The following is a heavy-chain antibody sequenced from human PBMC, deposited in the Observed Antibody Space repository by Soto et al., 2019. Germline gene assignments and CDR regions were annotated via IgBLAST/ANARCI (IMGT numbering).Heavy chain of an antibody. Sequence: QVQLVESGGGVVQPGRSLRLSCAASGFTFSSYAMHWVRQAPGKGLEWVAVISYDGSNKYYAGSVKGRVTISRDNSKITLYLQMTSQRTEDTAVYYCARALWSDACNRADFYLWGRGTLVTVSS. CDR1: GFTFSSYA. D-gene: IGHD1-26*01. V-gene: IGHV3-30-3*01. J-gene: IGHJ2*01. CDR3: ARALWSDACNRADFYL. CDR2: ISYDGSNK.